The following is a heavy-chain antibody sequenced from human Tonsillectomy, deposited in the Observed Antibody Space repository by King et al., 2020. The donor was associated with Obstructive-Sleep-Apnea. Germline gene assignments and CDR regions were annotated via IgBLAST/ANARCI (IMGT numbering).Heavy chain of an antibody. CDR1: GYIFSTYW. CDR2: IYPGDSDT. V-gene: IGHV5-51*01. CDR3: ATHSHYAWVGNAFDI. J-gene: IGHJ3*02. Sequence: VQLVESGAEVKKPGESLKISCKGSGYIFSTYWIAWVRQMTGKGLEWMGIIYPGDSDTRYSPSFQGQVIISADMSISTAYLQWSSLEASDTAMYYCATHSHYAWVGNAFDIWGHGTTVTVSS. D-gene: IGHD3-16*01.